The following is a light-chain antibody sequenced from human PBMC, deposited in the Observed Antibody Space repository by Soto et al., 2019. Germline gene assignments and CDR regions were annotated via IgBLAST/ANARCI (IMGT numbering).Light chain of an antibody. V-gene: IGKV3-11*01. Sequence: EIVLTQSPATLSLSPGERATLSCRASQSVSSYLAWYQQKPGQAPRLLIYDASNRATGIPARFSGSGSGTDFTLTIGSLEPEDFAVYYCQQRSNWPPKLTFGGGTKVEIK. CDR1: QSVSSY. J-gene: IGKJ4*01. CDR2: DAS. CDR3: QQRSNWPPKLT.